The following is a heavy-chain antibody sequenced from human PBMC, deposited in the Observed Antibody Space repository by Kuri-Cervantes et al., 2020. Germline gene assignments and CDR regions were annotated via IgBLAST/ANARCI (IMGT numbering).Heavy chain of an antibody. CDR3: AKDSEWFAGHFDY. V-gene: IGHV3-33*06. Sequence: GESLKISCAASGFTFSSYGMHWVRQAPGKGLEWVAVIWYDGSNKYYADSVKGRFTISRDNSKNTLYLQMNSLRAEDTAVYYCAKDSEWFAGHFDYWGQGTLVTVSS. J-gene: IGHJ4*02. D-gene: IGHD3-3*01. CDR1: GFTFSSYG. CDR2: IWYDGSNK.